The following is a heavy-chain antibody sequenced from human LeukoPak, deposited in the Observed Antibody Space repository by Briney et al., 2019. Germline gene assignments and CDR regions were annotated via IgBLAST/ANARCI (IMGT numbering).Heavy chain of an antibody. J-gene: IGHJ4*02. CDR2: IYYSGST. V-gene: IGHV4-59*06. Sequence: PSETLSLTCTVSGASISSYYWSWIRQPPGKGLEWIGYIYYSGSTYYNPSLKSRVTISVDTSKNQFSLKLSSVTAADTAVYYCASGDFWSGYAPPDYWGQGTLVTVSS. D-gene: IGHD3-3*01. CDR1: GASISSYY. CDR3: ASGDFWSGYAPPDY.